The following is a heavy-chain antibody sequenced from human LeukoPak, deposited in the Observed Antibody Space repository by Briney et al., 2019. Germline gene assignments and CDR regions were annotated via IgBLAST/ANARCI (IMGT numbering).Heavy chain of an antibody. V-gene: IGHV1-18*01. J-gene: IGHJ4*02. D-gene: IGHD2-2*01. CDR3: ARWTGEYQLLIPHDY. CDR2: ISAYHGNT. CDR1: GYTFTSYG. Sequence: ASVKVSCKASGYTFTSYGISWVRQAPGQGLEWMGWISAYHGNTNYAQKLQGRVTMTTDTSTSTAYMELRSLRSDDTAVYYCARWTGEYQLLIPHDYWGQGTLVTVSS.